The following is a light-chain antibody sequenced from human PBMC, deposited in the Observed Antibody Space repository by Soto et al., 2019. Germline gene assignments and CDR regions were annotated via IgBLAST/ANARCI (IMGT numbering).Light chain of an antibody. CDR3: QQYDNWPLT. CDR2: GAS. V-gene: IGKV3-15*01. Sequence: EVVMTQSPATLYVSPGEGATLSCRASQSVRSNLAWYQKKPGQSHRLLIYGASTRATAVPARFSGSGSGTEFTLTISSLQSEDFAVYYCQQYDNWPLTFGGGTQVEIK. CDR1: QSVRSN. J-gene: IGKJ4*01.